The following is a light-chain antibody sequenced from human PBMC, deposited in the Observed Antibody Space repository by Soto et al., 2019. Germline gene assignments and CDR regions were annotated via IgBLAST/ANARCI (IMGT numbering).Light chain of an antibody. CDR3: SSYTSSGTGV. Sequence: QSVLTQPASVSGSPGQSITISCTGTINDVGGYNYVSWYQQHPGKAPKLIIYEVSHRPSGVSNRFSGSKSGNTASLTISGLQAEDEADFYCSSYTSSGTGVFGGGTKVTVL. J-gene: IGLJ3*02. CDR1: INDVGGYNY. V-gene: IGLV2-14*01. CDR2: EVS.